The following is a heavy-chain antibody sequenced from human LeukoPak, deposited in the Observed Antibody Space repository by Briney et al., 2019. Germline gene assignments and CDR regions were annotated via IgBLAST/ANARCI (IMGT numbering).Heavy chain of an antibody. D-gene: IGHD6-19*01. CDR1: GFTFSRYS. CDR3: ARDSESGWSDY. V-gene: IGHV3-21*01. Sequence: GGSLRLSCAASGFTFSRYSMNWVRQAPGKGLEWVSSITTSSSYIYYADSVKGRFTISRDNAKNSLFLQMNSLRAEDTAVYYCARDSESGWSDYWGQGTLVTVSS. J-gene: IGHJ4*02. CDR2: ITTSSSYI.